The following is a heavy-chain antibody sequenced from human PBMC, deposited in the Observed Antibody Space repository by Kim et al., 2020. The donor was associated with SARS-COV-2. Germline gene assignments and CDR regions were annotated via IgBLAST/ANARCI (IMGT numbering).Heavy chain of an antibody. Sequence: GGSLRLSCSASGFTFSTYSIHWVRQAPGKGLEYVSAISSYGGSTYYADSVKGRFTISRDNSKNTLYLQMSSLRAEDTAVYYCVKGGGQQLVFRLTFDYWGQGTLVTVSS. CDR3: VKGGGQQLVFRLTFDY. CDR2: ISSYGGST. CDR1: GFTFSTYS. V-gene: IGHV3-64D*09. J-gene: IGHJ4*02. D-gene: IGHD6-13*01.